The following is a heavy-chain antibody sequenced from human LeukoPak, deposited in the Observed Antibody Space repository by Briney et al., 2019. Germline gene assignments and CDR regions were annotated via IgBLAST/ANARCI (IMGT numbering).Heavy chain of an antibody. V-gene: IGHV3-53*01. CDR2: IYSGGST. Sequence: GGSLRLSCAASGFTFRNYGMSWVRQAPGKGLEWVSVIYSGGSTYYADTVKGRFTISRDNSKNTLYLQMNSLRAEDTAVYYCARGPRYSYVSIYFDYWGQGTLVTVSS. J-gene: IGHJ4*02. CDR1: GFTFRNYG. D-gene: IGHD5-18*01. CDR3: ARGPRYSYVSIYFDY.